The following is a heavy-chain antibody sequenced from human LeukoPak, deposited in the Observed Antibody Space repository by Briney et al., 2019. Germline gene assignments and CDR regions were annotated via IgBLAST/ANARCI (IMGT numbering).Heavy chain of an antibody. CDR2: INPSGGST. Sequence: ASVKVSCKASGYTFTSYYMHWVRQAPGQGLEWMGIINPSGGSTSYAQKFQGRVTMTRDTSTSTVYMELSSLRSEDTAVYYCARELGYCSSTSCYTTDYWGQGTLVTVSS. CDR1: GYTFTSYY. D-gene: IGHD2-2*02. V-gene: IGHV1-46*01. J-gene: IGHJ4*02. CDR3: ARELGYCSSTSCYTTDY.